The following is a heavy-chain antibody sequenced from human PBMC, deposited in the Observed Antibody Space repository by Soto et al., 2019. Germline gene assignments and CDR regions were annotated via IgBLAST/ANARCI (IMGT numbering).Heavy chain of an antibody. J-gene: IGHJ4*02. CDR3: ARDFGSDLSARGAVFDS. D-gene: IGHD3-3*01. V-gene: IGHV1-18*01. CDR1: GYTFSNYG. CDR2: ISGYNGNT. Sequence: ASVKVSCKASGYTFSNYGIHWVRQAPPQGLGWMGWISGYNGNTNYVQNLQGRVTLTTDTSTYTEYMELRSLQSDDTAVYYCARDFGSDLSARGAVFDSWGQGALVTVSS.